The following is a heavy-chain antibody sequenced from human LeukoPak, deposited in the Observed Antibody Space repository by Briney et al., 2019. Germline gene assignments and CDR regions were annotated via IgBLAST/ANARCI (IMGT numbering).Heavy chain of an antibody. CDR1: GYTFTSYG. CDR2: INTYNGNA. Sequence: GASVKVSCKGSGYTFTSYGVSWVRQAPGQGLEWMGWINTYNGNAEYAQKVQGRVTMTTDTSTSTVYMELRSLRSDDSAVYFCATDRGGNYYYGMDVWGQGTTVTVSS. CDR3: ATDRGGNYYYGMDV. D-gene: IGHD3-16*01. J-gene: IGHJ6*02. V-gene: IGHV1-18*01.